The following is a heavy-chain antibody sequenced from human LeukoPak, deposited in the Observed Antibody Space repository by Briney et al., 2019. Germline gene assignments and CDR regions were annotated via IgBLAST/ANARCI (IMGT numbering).Heavy chain of an antibody. V-gene: IGHV3-23*01. CDR2: ISGGGGST. CDR1: GFTFSTYW. J-gene: IGHJ4*02. D-gene: IGHD3-10*01. CDR3: ASTHGLLWFGELLNLFDY. Sequence: GGSLRLSCAASGFTFSTYWMHWVRQAPGKGLEWVSAISGGGGSTYYADSVKGRFTISRDNSKNTLYLQMNSLRAEDTAVYYCASTHGLLWFGELLNLFDYWGQGTLVTVSS.